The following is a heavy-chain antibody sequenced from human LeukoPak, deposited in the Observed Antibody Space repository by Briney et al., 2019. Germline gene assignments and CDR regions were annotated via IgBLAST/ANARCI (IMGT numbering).Heavy chain of an antibody. CDR1: GFTFRTYE. Sequence: GGSLRLSCAPSGFTFRTYEMNWVRQAPGKGLEWISYISGSGTTIYYADSVKGRFTISRENAKNYFYLEMNSLRAGDTAVYYCARAAYSSTWYSRYFDLWGRGTLVTVSS. J-gene: IGHJ2*01. CDR2: ISGSGTTI. V-gene: IGHV3-48*03. D-gene: IGHD6-13*01. CDR3: ARAAYSSTWYSRYFDL.